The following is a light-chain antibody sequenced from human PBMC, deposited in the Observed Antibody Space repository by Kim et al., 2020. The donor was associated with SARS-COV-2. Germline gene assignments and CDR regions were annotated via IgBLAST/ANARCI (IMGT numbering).Light chain of an antibody. CDR2: LNSDGSH. J-gene: IGLJ3*02. CDR3: QTWGPGMV. CDR1: SGHSSYA. Sequence: QLVLTQSPSASASLGASVKLTCTLSSGHSSYAIAWHQQQPEKGPRYLMKLNSDGSHSKGDGIPDRFSGSSSGAERYLTISSLQSEDEADYYCQTWGPGMVFGGGSQLTVL. V-gene: IGLV4-69*01.